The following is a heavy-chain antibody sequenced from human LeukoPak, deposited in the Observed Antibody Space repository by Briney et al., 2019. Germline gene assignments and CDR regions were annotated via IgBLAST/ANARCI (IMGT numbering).Heavy chain of an antibody. D-gene: IGHD3-3*01. J-gene: IGHJ4*02. CDR2: IRYDGSSK. V-gene: IGHV3-30*02. CDR1: GFTFSSYG. Sequence: GGSLRLSCAASGFTFSSYGMHWVRQAPDKGLEWVAFIRYDGSSKYSADSVKGRFTISRDNSKNTLSLQMNSLRAEDTAVYYCAKDRAAWSGYPYPYFDYWGQGTLVTVSS. CDR3: AKDRAAWSGYPYPYFDY.